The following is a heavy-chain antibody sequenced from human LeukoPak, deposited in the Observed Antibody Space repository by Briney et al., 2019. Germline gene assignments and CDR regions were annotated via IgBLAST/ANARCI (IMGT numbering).Heavy chain of an antibody. CDR2: IGTAGDT. D-gene: IGHD5-12*01. J-gene: IGHJ6*02. CDR3: ARSNSISYYYYGMDV. CDR1: GFTFSSYD. Sequence: GGSLRLSCAAPGFTFSSYDMHWVRQATRKGLEWVSAIGTAGDTYYPGSVKCRFTISSENAKNSLYLQMNSLRAGDTAVYYCARSNSISYYYYGMDVWGQGTTVTVSS. V-gene: IGHV3-13*01.